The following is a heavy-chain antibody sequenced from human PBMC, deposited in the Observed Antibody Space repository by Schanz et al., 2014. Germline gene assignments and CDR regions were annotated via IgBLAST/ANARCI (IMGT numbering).Heavy chain of an antibody. CDR2: INSVGSNT. Sequence: EVQLVQSGGGLVQPGGSLRLSCAASGFTFSSHCMHWVRQDPGKGLVWVARINSVGSNTDYADSVKGRFTISRDNSKNTVYLQMNSLRPGDTAVYYCARESSNDIVLVPGAVFDHWGQGILVTVSS. CDR1: GFTFSSHC. CDR3: ARESSNDIVLVPGAVFDH. V-gene: IGHV3-74*01. D-gene: IGHD2-2*01. J-gene: IGHJ4*02.